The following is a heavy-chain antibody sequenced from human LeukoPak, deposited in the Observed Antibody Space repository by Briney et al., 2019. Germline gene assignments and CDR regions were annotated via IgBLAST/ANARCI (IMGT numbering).Heavy chain of an antibody. Sequence: GGSLRLSCAASGFTFSSYWMSWVRQAPGKGLEWVANIKQDGSEKYYVDSVKGRFTISRDNAKSSLYLQMNSLRVEDTAVYYCAREFRSGYNSRWFDYWGQGTLVTVSS. CDR3: AREFRSGYNSRWFDY. CDR2: IKQDGSEK. J-gene: IGHJ5*01. CDR1: GFTFSSYW. D-gene: IGHD6-19*01. V-gene: IGHV3-7*01.